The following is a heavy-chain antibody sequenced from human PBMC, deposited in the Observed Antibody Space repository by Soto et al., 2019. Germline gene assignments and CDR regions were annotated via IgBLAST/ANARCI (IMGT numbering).Heavy chain of an antibody. D-gene: IGHD3-9*01. Sequence: RRLSCVASGFIFSTYDVHWVRQVTGQGLEWVSTVTNTGDTHYSDSVKGRFTISRENVKNSFYLQMNSLRVGDTAIYYCTRSDILDVWGQGTTVTVSS. J-gene: IGHJ6*02. CDR2: VTNTGDT. CDR3: TRSDILDV. V-gene: IGHV3-13*01. CDR1: GFIFSTYD.